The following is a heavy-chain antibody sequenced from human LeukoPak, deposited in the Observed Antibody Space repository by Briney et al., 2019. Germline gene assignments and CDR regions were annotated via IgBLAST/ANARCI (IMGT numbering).Heavy chain of an antibody. Sequence: ASVKVSCKASGYTFTGYYMHWVRQAPGQGLEWMGWINPNSGGTNYAQKFQGRVTMTRDTSISTAYMELSRLRSDDTVVYYCASCSGGSCYFDYWGQGTLVTVSS. CDR1: GYTFTGYY. CDR2: INPNSGGT. D-gene: IGHD2-15*01. CDR3: ASCSGGSCYFDY. J-gene: IGHJ4*02. V-gene: IGHV1-2*02.